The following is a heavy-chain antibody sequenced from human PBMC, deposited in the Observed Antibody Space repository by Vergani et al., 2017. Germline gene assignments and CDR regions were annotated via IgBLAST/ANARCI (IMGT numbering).Heavy chain of an antibody. CDR2: IWYDGSNK. J-gene: IGHJ6*03. CDR3: ARAAGYCSSTSCPPTLRNYYYYMDV. CDR1: GFTFSTYG. V-gene: IGHV3-33*01. D-gene: IGHD2-2*01. Sequence: QVQLVESGGGVVQPGRSLRLSCAASGFTFSTYGLHWVRQAPGKGLEWMAVIWYDGSNKYYADSVKGRFTISRDNSKNTLYLQMNGLRAEDTAVYYCARAAGYCSSTSCPPTLRNYYYYMDVWGK.